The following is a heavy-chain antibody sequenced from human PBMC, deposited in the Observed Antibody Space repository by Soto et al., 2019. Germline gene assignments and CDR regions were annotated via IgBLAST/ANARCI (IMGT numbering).Heavy chain of an antibody. J-gene: IGHJ2*01. D-gene: IGHD3-22*01. CDR3: ARFTQYYYDSSEMGWYFDL. CDR2: IYYSGST. CDR1: GGSISSYY. V-gene: IGHV4-59*01. Sequence: QVQLQESGPGLVKPSETLSLTCTVSGGSISSYYWSWIRQPPGKGLEWIGYIYYSGSTNYNPSLKSRVTISVDTSKNQFSLKLSSVTAADTAVYYCARFTQYYYDSSEMGWYFDLWGRGTLVTVSS.